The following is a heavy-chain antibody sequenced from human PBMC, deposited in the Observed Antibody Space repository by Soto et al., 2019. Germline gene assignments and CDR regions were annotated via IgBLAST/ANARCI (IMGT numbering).Heavy chain of an antibody. D-gene: IGHD6-19*01. CDR2: INPNSGGT. Sequence: ASVKVSCKASGYMFIGYFIHWVRQAPGQGLEWMGWINPNSGGTNYAQRFQGRVTMTRDTSINTAYMELSRLRSDDTDVYYCARDFIAVAGNDGVDLWGQGTLVTVSS. V-gene: IGHV1-2*02. J-gene: IGHJ4*03. CDR1: GYMFIGYF. CDR3: ARDFIAVAGNDGVDL.